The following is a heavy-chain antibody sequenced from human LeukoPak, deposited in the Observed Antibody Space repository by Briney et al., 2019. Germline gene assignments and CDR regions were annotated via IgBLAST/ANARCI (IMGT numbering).Heavy chain of an antibody. CDR2: IKRDGSEK. D-gene: IGHD1-26*01. CDR3: ARSRSGGY. Sequence: GSLRLSCAASGFAFSDYWMSWVRQAPGKGLEWVANIKRDGSEKYYVDSVKGRFTISRDNLKNSLYLQMNSLRAEDTAIYYCARSRSGGYWGQGTLVTVSS. V-gene: IGHV3-7*01. J-gene: IGHJ4*02. CDR1: GFAFSDYW.